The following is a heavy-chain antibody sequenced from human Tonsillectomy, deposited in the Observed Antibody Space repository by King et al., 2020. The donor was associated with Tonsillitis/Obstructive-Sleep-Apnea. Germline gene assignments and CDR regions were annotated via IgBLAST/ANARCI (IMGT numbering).Heavy chain of an antibody. V-gene: IGHV3-9*03. CDR1: XFTFDDYA. D-gene: IGHD4-23*01. CDR2: ISWNSGSI. CDR3: AKXXYGGXXDAXXI. Sequence: VQLVESGGGLVQPGRSLRXSCAASXFTFDDYAMHXVRQAPGKGLEWVSGISWNSGSIGYADSVKGRFTISRDNAKNSLYLQMNSLRTEDMALYYCAKXXYGGXXDAXXIWGXXTMXTVS. J-gene: IGHJ3*02.